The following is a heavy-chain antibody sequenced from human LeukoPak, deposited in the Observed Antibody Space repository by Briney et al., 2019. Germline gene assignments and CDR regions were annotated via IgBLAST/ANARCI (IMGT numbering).Heavy chain of an antibody. Sequence: SETLSLTCAVSGCSVSSGSYFWSWLRQPPGKGLEGIGFIYYNGNTNSSPSLKSRVTITVDTSNSQFSLKLTSVTAADTAVYYCARGYRSSWYQVDYWGQGTLVTVSS. V-gene: IGHV4-61*01. CDR2: IYYNGNT. CDR3: ARGYRSSWYQVDY. J-gene: IGHJ4*02. D-gene: IGHD6-13*01. CDR1: GCSVSSGSYF.